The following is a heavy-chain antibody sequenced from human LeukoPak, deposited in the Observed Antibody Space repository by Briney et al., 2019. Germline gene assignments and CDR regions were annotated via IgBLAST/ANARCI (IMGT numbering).Heavy chain of an antibody. CDR1: GYSISSGYY. V-gene: IGHV4-38-2*02. J-gene: IGHJ4*02. CDR2: INHSGST. CDR3: ARVCSSGRCLDY. D-gene: IGHD2-15*01. Sequence: SETLSLTCTASGYSISSGYYWAWMRQPPGKGLEWIGSINHSGSTYYNPSLKSRVTVSVDTSNNQVSLRLSSVTAADTAVYYCARVCSSGRCLDYWGQGTLVTVSS.